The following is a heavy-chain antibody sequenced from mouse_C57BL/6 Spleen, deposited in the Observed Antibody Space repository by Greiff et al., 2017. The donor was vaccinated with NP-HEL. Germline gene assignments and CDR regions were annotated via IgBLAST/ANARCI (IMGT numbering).Heavy chain of an antibody. CDR2: IHPNSGST. J-gene: IGHJ3*01. V-gene: IGHV1-64*01. CDR3: AREGQRGFAY. Sequence: QVQLQQPGAELVKPGASVKLSCKASGYTFTSYWMHWVKQRPGQGLEWIGMIHPNSGSTNYNEKFKSKATLTVDKSSGTAYMQLSSLTSEDSAVYYCAREGQRGFAYWGQGTLVTVSA. D-gene: IGHD3-3*01. CDR1: GYTFTSYW.